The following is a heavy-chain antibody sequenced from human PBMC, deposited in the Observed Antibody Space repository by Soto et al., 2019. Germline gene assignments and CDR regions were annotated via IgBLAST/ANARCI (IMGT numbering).Heavy chain of an antibody. CDR2: TYYRSKWYN. J-gene: IGHJ4*02. CDR3: SQISMTEAPY. Sequence: SQTLSLTCAISGDSVSSNRATWNWFRQSPSRGLEWLGRTYYRSKWYNDYAVSVKSRISINADTSKNQFSLQLNSVTPEDTAVYYCSQISMTEAPYWGQGTLVTVSS. CDR1: GDSVSSNRAT. D-gene: IGHD2-21*02. V-gene: IGHV6-1*01.